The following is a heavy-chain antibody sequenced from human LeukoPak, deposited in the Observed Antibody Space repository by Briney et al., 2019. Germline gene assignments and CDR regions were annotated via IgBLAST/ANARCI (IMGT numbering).Heavy chain of an antibody. Sequence: GGSLRLSCAASGFAFSSYWMTWVRQAPGKGLEWVANIKQDGSEKYYVDSVKGRFTISRDNAKQSLYLQMNSLRAEDTAVYYCARVLGGPIDYWGQGTLVTVSS. D-gene: IGHD1-26*01. J-gene: IGHJ4*02. V-gene: IGHV3-7*01. CDR3: ARVLGGPIDY. CDR1: GFAFSSYW. CDR2: IKQDGSEK.